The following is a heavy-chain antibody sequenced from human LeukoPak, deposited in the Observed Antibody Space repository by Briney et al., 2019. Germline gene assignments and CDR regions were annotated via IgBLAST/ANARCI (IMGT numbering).Heavy chain of an antibody. CDR3: AKGSGYCSSTSCYSWGYFDY. CDR1: GFTFSDYW. D-gene: IGHD2-2*01. J-gene: IGHJ4*02. V-gene: IGHV3-7*01. Sequence: PGGSLRLSCAASGFTFSDYWVNWVRQAPGKGLEWVASIRQDGGEKTYVDSVKGRFTISRDNSKNTLYLQMNSLRAEDTAVYYCAKGSGYCSSTSCYSWGYFDYWGQGTLVTVSS. CDR2: IRQDGGEK.